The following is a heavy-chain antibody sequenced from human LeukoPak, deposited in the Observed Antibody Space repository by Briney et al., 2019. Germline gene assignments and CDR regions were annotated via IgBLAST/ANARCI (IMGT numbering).Heavy chain of an antibody. J-gene: IGHJ4*02. V-gene: IGHV4-34*01. CDR3: ASGVDYYDSSGYYAATYFDY. CDR1: GGSFSGYY. CDR2: INHSGST. Sequence: SETLSLTCAVYGGSFSGYYWSWIRQPPGKGLEWIGEINHSGSTNYNPSLKSRVTISVDTSKNQLSLKLSSVTAADTAVYYCASGVDYYDSSGYYAATYFDYWGQGTLVTVSS. D-gene: IGHD3-22*01.